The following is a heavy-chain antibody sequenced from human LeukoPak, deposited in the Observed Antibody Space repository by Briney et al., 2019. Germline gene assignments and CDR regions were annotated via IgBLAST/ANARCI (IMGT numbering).Heavy chain of an antibody. CDR2: IYYSGST. CDR3: ARRVAVAGHFDY. V-gene: IGHV4-59*08. D-gene: IGHD6-19*01. J-gene: IGHJ4*02. CDR1: GGSISSYY. Sequence: SETLSLTCTVSGGSISSYYWSWIRQPPGKGLEWIGYIYYSGSTNYNPSLKSRVTISVDTSKNQFSLKLSSVTAADTAVYYCARRVAVAGHFDYWGQGTLVTVSS.